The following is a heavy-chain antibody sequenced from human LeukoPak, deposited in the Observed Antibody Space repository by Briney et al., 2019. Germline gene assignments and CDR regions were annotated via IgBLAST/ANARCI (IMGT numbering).Heavy chain of an antibody. J-gene: IGHJ4*02. D-gene: IGHD4-11*01. CDR3: TTRPSPDGFNY. Sequence: PGGSLRLSFVVSVFTFSTYAMHWARQAPGKGLEWVSVISGSGDNTYYADSVKGRFTISRDNFKNTLYLQMNSLRAEDTALYYCTTRPSPDGFNYWGQGTLVTISS. CDR2: ISGSGDNT. V-gene: IGHV3-23*01. CDR1: VFTFSTYA.